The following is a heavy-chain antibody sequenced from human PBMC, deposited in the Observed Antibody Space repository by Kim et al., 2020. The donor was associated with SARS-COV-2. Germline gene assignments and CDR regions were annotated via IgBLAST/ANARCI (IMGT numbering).Heavy chain of an antibody. V-gene: IGHV3-53*04. Sequence: GGSLRLSCAASGFTVNSNSRTWVRQAPGKGLEGVSVIYRGGSTHYADSVKGRFTISRHNSKNTLFLQMNGLRPDDTAVYYCATDCGVDCPNLAYWGQGTLVTVSS. D-gene: IGHD2-21*02. CDR1: GFTVNSNS. CDR2: IYRGGST. CDR3: ATDCGVDCPNLAY. J-gene: IGHJ4*02.